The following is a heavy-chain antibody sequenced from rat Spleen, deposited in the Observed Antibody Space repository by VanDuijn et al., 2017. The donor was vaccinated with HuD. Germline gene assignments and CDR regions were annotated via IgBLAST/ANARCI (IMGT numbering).Heavy chain of an antibody. CDR2: IIYVCSST. D-gene: IGHD1-2*01. CDR3: ATLGSPYWYFDF. Sequence: GQLVGSGGGFGQPGRSLKISCAAPGFTFSDYSHAWGPPSPKQGLEWVATIIYVCSSTYYRDSVKGRFTISRDNAKSTLYLQMDSLRSEDTATYYCATLGSPYWYFDFWGPGTMVTVSS. J-gene: IGHJ1*01. V-gene: IGHV5-7*01. CDR1: GFTFSDYS.